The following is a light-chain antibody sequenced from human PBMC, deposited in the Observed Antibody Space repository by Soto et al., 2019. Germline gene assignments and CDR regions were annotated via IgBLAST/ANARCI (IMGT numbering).Light chain of an antibody. V-gene: IGKV3-15*01. CDR1: QSVSNN. J-gene: IGKJ1*01. Sequence: ILMTQSPATLSVSPGERATLSCRASQSVSNNLAWYQQKPGQAPRLLIYDASTRATGIPARFSGSGPGTEFNLPISGLQSEDFADYYCQQYNNGPAWTVGQGTKVEIK. CDR2: DAS. CDR3: QQYNNGPAWT.